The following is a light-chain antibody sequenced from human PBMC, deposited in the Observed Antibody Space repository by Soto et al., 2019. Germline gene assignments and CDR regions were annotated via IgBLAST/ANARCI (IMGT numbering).Light chain of an antibody. CDR2: GAS. J-gene: IGKJ4*01. V-gene: IGKV3-15*01. CDR3: QQYNNWPPLT. Sequence: EIVMTQSPATLSVSPGERATLSCRASQSVSSNLAWYQQKPGQAPRLLIYGASTMSTGIPARFSGSWSGTEFTLTISSLQSEDFAVYSCQQYNNWPPLTFGGGTKVEIK. CDR1: QSVSSN.